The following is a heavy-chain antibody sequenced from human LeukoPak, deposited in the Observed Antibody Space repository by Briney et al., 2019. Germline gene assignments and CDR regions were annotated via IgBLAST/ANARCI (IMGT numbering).Heavy chain of an antibody. J-gene: IGHJ4*02. V-gene: IGHV3-7*01. CDR2: VKEDGSQK. CDR1: GFTFSHYW. D-gene: IGHD5-24*01. Sequence: GGSLRLSCAASGFTFSHYWMTWVRQAPGKGLEWVANVKEDGSQKTYVDSVKGRFTISRDNAKNSLFLQMNNVRADDTAVYYCARYTYKHDCWGQGTLVTVSS. CDR3: ARYTYKHDC.